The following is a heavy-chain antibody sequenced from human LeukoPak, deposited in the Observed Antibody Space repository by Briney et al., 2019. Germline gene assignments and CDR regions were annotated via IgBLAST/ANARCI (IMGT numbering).Heavy chain of an antibody. J-gene: IGHJ4*02. Sequence: PGGSLRLSCAASGFTFSDYYMSWIRQAPGKGLEWVSYISSSGSTIYYADSVKGRFTISRDNAKNSLYLQMNSLRAEDTAVYYCAGDLRAYCGGDCSSTIDYWGQGTLVTVSS. CDR1: GFTFSDYY. V-gene: IGHV3-11*01. CDR2: ISSSGSTI. D-gene: IGHD2-21*02. CDR3: AGDLRAYCGGDCSSTIDY.